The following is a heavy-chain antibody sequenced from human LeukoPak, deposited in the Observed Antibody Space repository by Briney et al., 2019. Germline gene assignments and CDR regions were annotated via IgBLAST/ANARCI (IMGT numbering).Heavy chain of an antibody. CDR1: GFTVSSNY. Sequence: GGSLGLSCAASGFTVSSNYMSWVRQAPGKGLERVSVIYSGGSTYYADSVKGRFTISRDNSKNTLYLQMNSLRAEDTAVYYCAREDSGSVYFDYWGQGTLVTVSS. V-gene: IGHV3-53*01. D-gene: IGHD1-26*01. J-gene: IGHJ4*02. CDR3: AREDSGSVYFDY. CDR2: IYSGGST.